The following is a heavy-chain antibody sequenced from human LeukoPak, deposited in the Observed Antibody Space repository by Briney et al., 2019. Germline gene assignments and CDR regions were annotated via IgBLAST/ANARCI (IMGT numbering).Heavy chain of an antibody. V-gene: IGHV4-59*08. CDR1: GGSISSYY. CDR3: ARHGKFSSSSPPFDY. CDR2: IYYSGST. D-gene: IGHD6-6*01. Sequence: SETLSLTCTVSGGSISSYYRRWLRQPPAKGLEGIGYIYYSGSTNHNPSLQSRVTISVGTSKNQFSLKLSSVTAADTAVYYCARHGKFSSSSPPFDYWGQGTLVTVSS. J-gene: IGHJ4*02.